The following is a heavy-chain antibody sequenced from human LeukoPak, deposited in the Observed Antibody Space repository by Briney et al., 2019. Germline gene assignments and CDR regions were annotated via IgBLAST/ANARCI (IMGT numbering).Heavy chain of an antibody. CDR1: GYTFTGYY. D-gene: IGHD3-22*01. CDR2: INPNSGGT. CDR3: ARDMNYYDSSGYFRAFDY. Sequence: ASVKVSCKASGYTFTGYYMHWVRQAPGQGLEWMGWINPNSGGTNYAQKFQGRVTMTRDTSISTAYMELSRLRSDDTAVYYCARDMNYYDSSGYFRAFDYWGQGTLVTVSS. V-gene: IGHV1-2*02. J-gene: IGHJ4*02.